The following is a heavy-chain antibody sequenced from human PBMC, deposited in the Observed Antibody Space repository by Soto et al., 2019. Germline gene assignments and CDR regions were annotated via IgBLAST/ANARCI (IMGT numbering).Heavy chain of an antibody. J-gene: IGHJ6*02. CDR1: GFTFNTYS. D-gene: IGHD2-21*02. CDR2: ISSTSTYI. Sequence: VQLVESGGGLVKPGGSLRLACAASGFTFNTYSMNWVRQAPGKGLEWVSCISSTSTYIYYADSVKGRFTISRDNAKNLLYQQMNRLRAEDAAVYYCARDFGDSRGSYYYYGMDVWGQGTTVTVSS. CDR3: ARDFGDSRGSYYYYGMDV. V-gene: IGHV3-21*02.